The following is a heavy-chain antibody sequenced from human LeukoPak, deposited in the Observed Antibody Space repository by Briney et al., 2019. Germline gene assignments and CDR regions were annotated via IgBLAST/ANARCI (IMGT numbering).Heavy chain of an antibody. Sequence: SETLSLTCTVSGGSISSGDYYWSWIRQPPGKGLEWIGYIYYSGSTYYNPSLKSRVTISVDTSKNQFSLKLSSVTAADTAVYYCARGSFGLLPHQTTDDWFDPWGQGTLVTVSS. CDR3: ARGSFGLLPHQTTDDWFDP. CDR1: GGSISSGDYY. CDR2: IYYSGST. V-gene: IGHV4-30-4*01. J-gene: IGHJ5*02. D-gene: IGHD3-22*01.